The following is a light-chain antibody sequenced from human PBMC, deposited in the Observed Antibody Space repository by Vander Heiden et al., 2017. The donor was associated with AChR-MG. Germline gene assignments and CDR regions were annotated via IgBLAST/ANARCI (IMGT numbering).Light chain of an antibody. J-gene: IGKJ2*01. CDR3: HQDNNWPPYT. V-gene: IGKV3-15*01. CDR1: QSVSSN. CDR2: GAS. Sequence: EIVMTQSPATLSVSPGERATLSCRASQSVSSNLAWYQQKPGQAPRLLIYGASTRATGIPARFSGSGSGTEFTLTISSLHSEDFAVYYCHQDNNWPPYTFGQGTKLEI.